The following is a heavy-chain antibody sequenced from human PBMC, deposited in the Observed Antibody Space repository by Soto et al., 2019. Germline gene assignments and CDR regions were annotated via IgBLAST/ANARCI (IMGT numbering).Heavy chain of an antibody. CDR1: GGSFSGYY. CDR2: INHSGST. D-gene: IGHD2-15*01. CDR3: ARGRTVVVVAAIRGGWFDP. J-gene: IGHJ5*02. V-gene: IGHV4-34*01. Sequence: SETLSLTCAVYGGSFSGYYWSWIRQPPGKGLEWIGEINHSGSTNYNPSLKSRVTISVDTSKNQFSLKLSSVTAADTAVYYCARGRTVVVVAAIRGGWFDPWGQGTLVTVSS.